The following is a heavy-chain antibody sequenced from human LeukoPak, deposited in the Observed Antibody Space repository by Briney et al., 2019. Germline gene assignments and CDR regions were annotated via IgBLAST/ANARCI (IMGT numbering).Heavy chain of an antibody. Sequence: SGGSLRLSCEASGFTFRTYGMTWVRQAPGKGLEWVSGITGSSTWTYYADSVKGRFTISRDNSNNTLFLQMSNLRAEDTAVYYCAKAGEYCPDGSCYSENYYFDYWGQGTLVTVSS. CDR3: AKAGEYCPDGSCYSENYYFDY. V-gene: IGHV3-23*01. J-gene: IGHJ4*02. D-gene: IGHD2-15*01. CDR1: GFTFRTYG. CDR2: ITGSSTWT.